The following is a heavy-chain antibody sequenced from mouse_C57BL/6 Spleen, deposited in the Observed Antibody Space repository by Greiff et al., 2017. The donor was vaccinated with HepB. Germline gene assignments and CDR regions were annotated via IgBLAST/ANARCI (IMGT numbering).Heavy chain of an antibody. CDR1: GYTFTSYW. V-gene: IGHV1-52*01. Sequence: QVQLKQPGAELVRPGSSVKLSCKASGYTFTSYWMHWVKQRPIQGLEWIGNIDPSDSETHYNQKFKDKATLTVDKSSSTAYMQLSSLTSEDSAVYYCAREGFYGNYCDYWGQGTTLTVSS. CDR3: AREGFYGNYCDY. J-gene: IGHJ2*01. D-gene: IGHD2-1*01. CDR2: IDPSDSET.